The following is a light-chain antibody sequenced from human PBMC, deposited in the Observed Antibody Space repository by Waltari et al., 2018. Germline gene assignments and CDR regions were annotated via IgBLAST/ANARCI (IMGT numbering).Light chain of an antibody. CDR2: GAS. V-gene: IGKV3-15*01. Sequence: EIVMTQSPATLSVSPGERVTLSCRASQSVSDNLAWYQQQPGQAPRLLIYGASTRATGIPARFSGSGSGTEFTLTISSLQSEDFAVYYCQQYNNWPPWTFGQGTKVEIK. J-gene: IGKJ1*01. CDR1: QSVSDN. CDR3: QQYNNWPPWT.